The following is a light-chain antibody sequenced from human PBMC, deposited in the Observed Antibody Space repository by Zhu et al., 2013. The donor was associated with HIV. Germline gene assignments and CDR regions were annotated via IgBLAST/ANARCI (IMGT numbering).Light chain of an antibody. CDR2: DAS. CDR3: QQYGSSLT. V-gene: IGKV3-11*01. Sequence: DIVLTQSPATLSLSPGERATLSCRASQSVGSYLAWYQQKPGQSPRLLIYDASSRATGIPARFSGSGSGTDFTLTISSLEPEDFAVYYCQQYGSSLTFGGGTKVEIK. J-gene: IGKJ4*01. CDR1: QSVGSY.